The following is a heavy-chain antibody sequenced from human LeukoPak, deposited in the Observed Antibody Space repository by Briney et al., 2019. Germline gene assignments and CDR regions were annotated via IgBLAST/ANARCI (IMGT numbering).Heavy chain of an antibody. CDR2: INPSGDTT. V-gene: IGHV1-46*01. D-gene: IGHD6-25*01. CDR3: ARSTAAGNLPHFAY. J-gene: IGHJ4*02. CDR1: GYTLTSYY. Sequence: ASVKVSCKASGYTLTSYYMHWVRQAPGQGLEWMGIINPSGDTTTNAQKFQGRVTMTRDTSTSTVYMELSSLRSEDTAVYFCARSTAAGNLPHFAYWGQETLVTVPS.